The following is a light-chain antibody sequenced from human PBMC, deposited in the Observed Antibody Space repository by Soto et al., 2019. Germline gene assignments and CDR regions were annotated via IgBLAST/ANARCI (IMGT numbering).Light chain of an antibody. J-gene: IGKJ1*01. Sequence: DIQMTQSPSSLSPSVGDRVTITCRPSQGISNFLAWYQQKPGKVPKLLIYPASTLQSGVPSRFSGSGSGTDFTLTISSLQPEDVATYYCQKYNSAPWTFGQGTKVEIK. CDR1: QGISNF. CDR3: QKYNSAPWT. CDR2: PAS. V-gene: IGKV1-27*01.